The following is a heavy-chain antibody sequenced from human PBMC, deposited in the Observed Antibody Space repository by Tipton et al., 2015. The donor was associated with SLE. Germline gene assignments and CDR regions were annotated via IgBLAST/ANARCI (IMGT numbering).Heavy chain of an antibody. Sequence: TLSLTCTVSGGSINNYYWSWIRQPPGKGLEWIGYIYYTGSTHYNPSLKTRVTISVDTSKSQFSLNLRSVTTADTAVYYCARGGMGIAVAGEFDSWGRGTLVTVSS. J-gene: IGHJ4*02. CDR1: GGSINNYY. V-gene: IGHV4-59*01. CDR3: ARGGMGIAVAGEFDS. D-gene: IGHD6-19*01. CDR2: IYYTGST.